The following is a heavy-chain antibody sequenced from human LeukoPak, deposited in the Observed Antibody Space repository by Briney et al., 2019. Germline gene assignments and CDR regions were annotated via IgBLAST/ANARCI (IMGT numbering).Heavy chain of an antibody. J-gene: IGHJ3*02. Sequence: PSETLSLTCTVSGGSISSYYWSWIRQPAGKGLEWIGRIYTSGSTNYNPSLKSRVTMSVDTSKNQFSLKLSSVTAADTAVYYCARARHGRVGAIDAFDIWGQGTMVTVSS. V-gene: IGHV4-4*07. CDR2: IYTSGST. CDR1: GGSISSYY. CDR3: ARARHGRVGAIDAFDI. D-gene: IGHD1-26*01.